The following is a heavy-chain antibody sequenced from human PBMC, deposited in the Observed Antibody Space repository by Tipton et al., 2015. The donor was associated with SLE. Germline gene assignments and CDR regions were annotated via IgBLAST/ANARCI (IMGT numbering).Heavy chain of an antibody. CDR1: GGSFSGYY. J-gene: IGHJ4*02. Sequence: TLSLTCAVYGGSFSGYYWSWIRQPPGKGLEWIGEINHSGSTNYNPSLKSRVTISVDTSKNQFSLKLSSVTAADTAVYYCASRLTRYSGYDYFDYWGQGTLVTVPS. V-gene: IGHV4-34*01. D-gene: IGHD5-12*01. CDR2: INHSGST. CDR3: ASRLTRYSGYDYFDY.